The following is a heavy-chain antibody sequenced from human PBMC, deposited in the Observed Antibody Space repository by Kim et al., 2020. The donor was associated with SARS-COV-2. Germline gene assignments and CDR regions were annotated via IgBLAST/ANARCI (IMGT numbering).Heavy chain of an antibody. CDR1: GGSISSGGYY. CDR2: IYYSGST. Sequence: SETLSLTCTVSGGSISSGGYYWSWIRQHPGKGLEWIGYIYYSGSTYYNPSLKSRVTITVDTSKNQFSLKLSSVTAADTAVYYCARETVLAAADPPARTGFDYWGQGTLVTVSS. CDR3: ARETVLAAADPPARTGFDY. J-gene: IGHJ4*02. D-gene: IGHD6-13*01. V-gene: IGHV4-31*03.